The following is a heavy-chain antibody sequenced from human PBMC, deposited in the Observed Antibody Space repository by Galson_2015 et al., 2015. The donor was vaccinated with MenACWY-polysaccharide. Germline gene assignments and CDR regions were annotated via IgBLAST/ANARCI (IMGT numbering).Heavy chain of an antibody. Sequence: SLRLSCAASGFTFDDYAMHWVRQAPGKGLEWVSGISWNSGSIGYADSVKGRFTISRDNAKNSLYLQMNSLRAEDTALYYCAKAAGGYYYDSSGLWYFDLWGRGTLVTVSS. D-gene: IGHD3-22*01. J-gene: IGHJ2*01. CDR2: ISWNSGSI. V-gene: IGHV3-9*01. CDR3: AKAAGGYYYDSSGLWYFDL. CDR1: GFTFDDYA.